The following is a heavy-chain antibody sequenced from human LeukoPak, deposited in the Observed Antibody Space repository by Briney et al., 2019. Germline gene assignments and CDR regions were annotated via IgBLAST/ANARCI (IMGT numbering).Heavy chain of an antibody. J-gene: IGHJ4*02. V-gene: IGHV3-21*01. CDR1: GFTFSSYN. CDR3: ARKNGLDY. Sequence: PGGSLRLSCAASGFTFSSYNMNWVRQAPGKGLEWVSSISSGSSYIYYADSVKGRFTISRDNAKNSLYLQMNSLRAEDTAVYYCARKNGLDYWGQGTLVTVSS. CDR2: ISSGSSYI.